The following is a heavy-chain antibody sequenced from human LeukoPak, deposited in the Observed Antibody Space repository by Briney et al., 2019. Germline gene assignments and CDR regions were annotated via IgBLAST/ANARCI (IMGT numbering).Heavy chain of an antibody. Sequence: GGSLRLSCVASGFTFSSYWMTWVRQAPGKGLEWVSYISSSSSTIYYADSVKGRFTISRDNAKNSLYLQMNSLRAEDTAVYYCARDQQSFFGRLIDYGAQGPLVTVSS. CDR3: ARDQQSFFGRLIDY. D-gene: IGHD3-3*02. CDR1: GFTFSSYW. CDR2: ISSSSSTI. V-gene: IGHV3-48*01. J-gene: IGHJ4*02.